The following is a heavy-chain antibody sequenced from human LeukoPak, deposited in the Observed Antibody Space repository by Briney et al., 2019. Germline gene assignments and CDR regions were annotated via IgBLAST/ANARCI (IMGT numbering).Heavy chain of an antibody. D-gene: IGHD3-22*01. CDR1: GYTFTGYC. J-gene: IGHJ4*02. CDR2: INPNSGGT. CDR3: ARVSWYYDSSGYYLYYFDY. Sequence: GASVKVSCKASGYTFTGYCMHWVRQAPGQGLEWMGWINPNSGGTNYAQKFQGRVTMTRDTSISTAYMELSRLRSDDTAVYYCARVSWYYDSSGYYLYYFDYWGQGTLVTVSS. V-gene: IGHV1-2*02.